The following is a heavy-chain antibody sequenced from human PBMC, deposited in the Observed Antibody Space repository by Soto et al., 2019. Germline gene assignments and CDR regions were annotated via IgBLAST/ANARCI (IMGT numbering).Heavy chain of an antibody. J-gene: IGHJ6*02. V-gene: IGHV3-48*03. Sequence: GGSLRLSCAASGFTFSSYEMNWVRQAPGKGLEWVPYISSSGSTIYYADSVKGRFTISRGNAKNSLYLQMNSLRAEDTAVYYCARSDNLNYDFWREGVGGMDVWGQGTTVTVSS. D-gene: IGHD3-3*01. CDR2: ISSSGSTI. CDR1: GFTFSSYE. CDR3: ARSDNLNYDFWREGVGGMDV.